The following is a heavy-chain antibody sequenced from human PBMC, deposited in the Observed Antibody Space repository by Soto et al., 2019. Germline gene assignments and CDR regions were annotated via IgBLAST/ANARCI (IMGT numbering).Heavy chain of an antibody. D-gene: IGHD3-16*02. V-gene: IGHV3-23*01. CDR2: ISGSGGST. CDR1: GFTFSSYA. Sequence: EVQLLESGGGLVQPGGSLRLSCAASGFTFSSYAMSWVRQAPGKGLEWVSAISGSGGSTYYADSVKGRFTISRDNSKNTLYLQMNSLRAEDTAVYYCAKSPMRRHLGELSFHPIDYWGQGTLVTVSS. J-gene: IGHJ4*02. CDR3: AKSPMRRHLGELSFHPIDY.